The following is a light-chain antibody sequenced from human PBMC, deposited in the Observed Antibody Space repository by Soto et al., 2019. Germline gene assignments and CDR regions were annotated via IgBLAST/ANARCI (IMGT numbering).Light chain of an antibody. CDR2: GNT. J-gene: IGLJ2*01. V-gene: IGLV1-40*01. CDR1: SSNIGARYD. CDR3: QSYDSSLRAVV. Sequence: QSVLTQPPSVSGAPGQRVTISCTGRSSNIGARYDVHWYQHLPGTAPKLLMYGNTNRPAGVPDRFSGSKSGTSASLAITGLQAEDEADYYCQSYDSSLRAVVFGGGTKRTVL.